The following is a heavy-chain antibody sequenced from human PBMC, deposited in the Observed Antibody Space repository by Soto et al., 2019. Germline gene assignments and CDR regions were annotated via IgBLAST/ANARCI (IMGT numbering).Heavy chain of an antibody. J-gene: IGHJ6*02. CDR2: IFYSGST. D-gene: IGHD3-9*01. CDR3: ARDHYVYDILTGDGYYYGMDV. Sequence: QVQLQESGPGLVKPSQTLSLTCTVSGGSISSGDYYWSWIRQPPGKGLGWIGDIFYSGSTYYNPSLKSRVTILVETSKNQFSLKLSSVTAADTAVYYCARDHYVYDILTGDGYYYGMDVWVQGTTVTVSS. V-gene: IGHV4-30-4*01. CDR1: GGSISSGDYY.